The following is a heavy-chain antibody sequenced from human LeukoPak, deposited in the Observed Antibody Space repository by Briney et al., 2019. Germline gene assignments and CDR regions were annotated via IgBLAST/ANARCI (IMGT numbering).Heavy chain of an antibody. Sequence: GGSLRLSRAASGFTVSSNYMSWVRQAPGKGLEWVSVISGSGRSGTNYADSVKGRFTISRDNSKNTLYLQMNSLRVEDTAIYYCAKAPGGGNWNWGQGTLVTVSS. CDR1: GFTVSSNY. CDR2: ISGSGRSGT. D-gene: IGHD4-23*01. V-gene: IGHV3-23*01. CDR3: AKAPGGGNWN. J-gene: IGHJ4*02.